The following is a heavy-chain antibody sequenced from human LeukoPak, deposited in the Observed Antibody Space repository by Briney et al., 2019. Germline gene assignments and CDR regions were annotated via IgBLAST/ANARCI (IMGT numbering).Heavy chain of an antibody. V-gene: IGHV3-21*01. CDR1: GFTFRTYS. CDR3: SSGYYFDY. D-gene: IGHD3-22*01. Sequence: GGSLRLSCAASGFTFRTYSMNWVRQAPGKGLEWVSSISSSSSYTYYADSVKGRFTISRDNAKNSLSLQMNGLRAEDTAVYYCSSGYYFDYWGQGTLVTVSS. CDR2: ISSSSSYT. J-gene: IGHJ4*02.